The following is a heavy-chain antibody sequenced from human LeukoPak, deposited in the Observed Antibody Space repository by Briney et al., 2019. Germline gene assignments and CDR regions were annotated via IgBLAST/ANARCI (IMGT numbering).Heavy chain of an antibody. CDR3: ASSTGDYFDY. J-gene: IGHJ4*02. Sequence: SQTLSLTCTVSGGSISSGGYYWSWIRQHPGKGLEWIGYIYFSGSTYYNPSLKSRVTISVVTSKNQFSLKLSSVTAADTAVYYCASSTGDYFDYWGQGTLVTVSS. V-gene: IGHV4-31*03. CDR2: IYFSGST. D-gene: IGHD1-14*01. CDR1: GGSISSGGYY.